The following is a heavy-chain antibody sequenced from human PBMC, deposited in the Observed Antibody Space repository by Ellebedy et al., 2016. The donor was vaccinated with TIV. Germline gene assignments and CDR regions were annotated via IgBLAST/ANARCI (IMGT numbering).Heavy chain of an antibody. CDR2: IIPVTGSL. CDR3: ASPSLLRYYDWYAFDAFEN. Sequence: AASVKVSCKASGGTFSSSAFSWVRQAPGQGLEWMGGIIPVTGSLKYAQEFQGRVTITADESTSTAYMELSSLRSEDTAVYFCASPSLLRYYDWYAFDAFENWGQGTMVTVSS. J-gene: IGHJ3*02. D-gene: IGHD3-9*01. V-gene: IGHV1-69*13. CDR1: GGTFSSSA.